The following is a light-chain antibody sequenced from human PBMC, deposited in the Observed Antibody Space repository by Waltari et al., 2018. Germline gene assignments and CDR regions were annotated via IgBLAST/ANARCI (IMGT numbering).Light chain of an antibody. Sequence: QSALTQPRSVSGSPGQSATISCTGTSSDAGGYNYFSWYQQHPGQAPKLMIYDVNKRPSGVPDRLSGSKFGNTASLTISGLQAEDEADYYCCSHAGSYTYVFGTGTKVTVL. CDR1: SSDAGGYNY. J-gene: IGLJ1*01. V-gene: IGLV2-11*01. CDR2: DVN. CDR3: CSHAGSYTYV.